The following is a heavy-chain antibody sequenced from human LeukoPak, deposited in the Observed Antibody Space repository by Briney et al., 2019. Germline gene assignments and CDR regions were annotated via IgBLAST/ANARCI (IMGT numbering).Heavy chain of an antibody. J-gene: IGHJ4*02. CDR2: ISSGGSTV. CDR1: GFAFSSYE. CDR3: AATYYYDGSGDY. V-gene: IGHV3-48*03. Sequence: GVFLRLSCAASGFAFSSYEINWVRQAPRKGLEWVSYISSGGSTVYYADSVKGRFTISRDNAKNSLYLQMNSLRAEDTAVYYCAATYYYDGSGDYWGQGTLVTVSS. D-gene: IGHD3-22*01.